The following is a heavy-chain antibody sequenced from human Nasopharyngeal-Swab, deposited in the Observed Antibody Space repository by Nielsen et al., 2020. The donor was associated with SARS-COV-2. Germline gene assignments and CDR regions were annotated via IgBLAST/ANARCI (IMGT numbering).Heavy chain of an antibody. CDR2: INPSGGST. J-gene: IGHJ6*02. Sequence: ASLLVSCNASSYSFFSYSMLCVRHPPGQGLVWMGIINPSGGSTSYAQKFPGRVTMTSDTSTSTVYMELSSLRSEDTAVYYCASWDGFSLYYGMDVWGQGTTVTVSS. CDR1: SYSFFSYS. V-gene: IGHV1-46*01. CDR3: ASWDGFSLYYGMDV. D-gene: IGHD3-3*01.